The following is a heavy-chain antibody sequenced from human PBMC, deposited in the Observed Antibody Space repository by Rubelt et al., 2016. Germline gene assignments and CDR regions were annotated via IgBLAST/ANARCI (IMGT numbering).Heavy chain of an antibody. J-gene: IGHJ4*02. Sequence: VQMVESGGGVVQPGKSLRLSCADSDFTFSTYAMSWVRQAPGKGLEWVSSISGSGDSTYYADSVKGRFAISRDNSENTLYVQMNSLRAEDMAEYYGAKDERWIGYFDYSGQGTQVTVSS. CDR3: AKDERWIGYFDY. CDR2: ISGSGDST. V-gene: IGHV3-23*04. CDR1: DFTFSTYA. D-gene: IGHD5-24*01.